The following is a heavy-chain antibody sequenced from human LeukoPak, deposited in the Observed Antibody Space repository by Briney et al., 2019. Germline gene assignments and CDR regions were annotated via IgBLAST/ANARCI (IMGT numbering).Heavy chain of an antibody. Sequence: SQTLSLTCTVSGGSISSGDFYWSWVRQPPGKGLEWIGYIYYSGSTYYNPSLKSRLTISVDTSKNQFSLKLSSVTAADTAVYYCARTVYGSSLEYYFDYWGQGTLVTVSS. D-gene: IGHD4-17*01. CDR1: GGSISSGDFY. CDR2: IYYSGST. CDR3: ARTVYGSSLEYYFDY. J-gene: IGHJ4*02. V-gene: IGHV4-30-4*01.